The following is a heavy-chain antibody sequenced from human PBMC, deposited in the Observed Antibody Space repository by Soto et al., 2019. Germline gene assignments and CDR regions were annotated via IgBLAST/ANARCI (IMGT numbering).Heavy chain of an antibody. CDR1: GFTFSNYD. V-gene: IGHV3-13*05. CDR3: ARTDRDFYGLDC. J-gene: IGHJ6*02. CDR2: ISAAGDP. Sequence: EVQLVESGGGLVQPGGSLRLSCEASGFTFSNYDMHWVRQGTGKGLEWVSGISAAGDPDYADSVEGRFTISRENAQNSFFLQMNSLRVGDTAVYYGARTDRDFYGLDCWGQGNTVIVSS.